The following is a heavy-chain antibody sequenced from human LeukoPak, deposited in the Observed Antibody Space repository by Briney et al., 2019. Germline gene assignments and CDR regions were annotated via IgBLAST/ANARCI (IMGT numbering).Heavy chain of an antibody. D-gene: IGHD5-24*01. CDR3: ARSRDGYNYPRGYYYMDV. CDR1: GGTFSSYA. J-gene: IGHJ6*03. CDR2: IIPIFGTA. Sequence: GASVKVSCKAPGGTFSSYAISWVRQAPGQGLEWMGGIIPIFGTANYAQKFQGRVTITTDESTSTAYMELSSLRSEDTAVYYCARSRDGYNYPRGYYYMDVWGKGTTVTVSS. V-gene: IGHV1-69*05.